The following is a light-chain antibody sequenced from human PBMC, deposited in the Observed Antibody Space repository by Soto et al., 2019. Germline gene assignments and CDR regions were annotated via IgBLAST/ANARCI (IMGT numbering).Light chain of an antibody. V-gene: IGKV1-39*01. CDR1: QSISTY. J-gene: IGKJ2*01. CDR2: AAD. CDR3: QQSYSFPYT. Sequence: DIQMTQTPSSLSASVGDRVTITCRASQSISTYLNWYQQKPGKAPKILIYAADTLQSGVPSRFSGTGSGTDFLLTISRLQPEDFATYYCQQSYSFPYTFGQGTKVDIK.